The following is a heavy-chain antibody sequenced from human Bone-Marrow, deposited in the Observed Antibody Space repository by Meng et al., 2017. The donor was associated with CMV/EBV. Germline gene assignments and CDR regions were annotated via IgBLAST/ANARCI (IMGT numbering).Heavy chain of an antibody. CDR1: GFTFSSYG. V-gene: IGHV3-30*02. J-gene: IGHJ5*02. CDR3: ARAFGGAGWLDP. D-gene: IGHD3-16*01. Sequence: GESLKISCAASGFTFSSYGMHWVRQAPGKGLEWVAFIRYDGSNKYYADSVKGRFTISRDNSKNSLYLQMNSLRAEDTAVYYCARAFGGAGWLDPWGQGTLVTVSS. CDR2: IRYDGSNK.